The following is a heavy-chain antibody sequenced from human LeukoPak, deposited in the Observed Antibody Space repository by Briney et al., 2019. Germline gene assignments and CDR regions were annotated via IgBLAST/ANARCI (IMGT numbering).Heavy chain of an antibody. CDR1: GGSISSGDYY. J-gene: IGHJ6*03. V-gene: IGHV4-30-4*01. Sequence: SETLSLTCTVSGGSISSGDYYWSWIRQPPGKGLEWIGYIYYSGSTYYNPSLKSRVTISVDTSKNQFSLKLSSVTAADTAVYYCARLALGYCSSTSCSQAPTYYYNYMDVWGKGTTVTVSS. D-gene: IGHD2-2*01. CDR3: ARLALGYCSSTSCSQAPTYYYNYMDV. CDR2: IYYSGST.